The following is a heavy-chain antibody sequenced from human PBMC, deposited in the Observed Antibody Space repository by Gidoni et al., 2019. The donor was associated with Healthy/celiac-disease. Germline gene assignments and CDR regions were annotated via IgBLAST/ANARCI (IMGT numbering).Heavy chain of an antibody. V-gene: IGHV4-30-4*01. D-gene: IGHD3-10*01. CDR2: IYYSGST. J-gene: IGHJ5*02. CDR1: GGSIRSGDYY. CDR3: ARVGITMVQGVIIEGWFDP. Sequence: QVQLQESGPGLVKPSQTLSLTCTVSGGSIRSGDYYWSWIRQPPGKGLEWIGYIYYSGSTYYNPSLKSRVTISVDTSKNQFSLKLSSVTAADTAVYYCARVGITMVQGVIIEGWFDPWGQGTLVTVSS.